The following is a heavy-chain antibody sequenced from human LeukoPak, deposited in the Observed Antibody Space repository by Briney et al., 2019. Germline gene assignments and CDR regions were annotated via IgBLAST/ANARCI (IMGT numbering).Heavy chain of an antibody. V-gene: IGHV1-69*13. CDR3: ARVGSEMATISYYFDY. Sequence: SVKVSCKASGYTFTSYYMHWVRQAPGQGLEWMGGIIPIFGTANYAQKFQGRVTITADESTSTAYMELSSLRSEDTAVYYCARVGSEMATISYYFDYWGQGTLVTVSS. J-gene: IGHJ4*02. CDR2: IIPIFGTA. D-gene: IGHD5-24*01. CDR1: GYTFTSYY.